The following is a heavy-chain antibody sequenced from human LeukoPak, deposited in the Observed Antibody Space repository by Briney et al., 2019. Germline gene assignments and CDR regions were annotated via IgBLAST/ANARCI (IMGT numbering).Heavy chain of an antibody. CDR1: GFTFSSYS. CDR3: AKWDGGSPTRTTYGMDV. Sequence: PGGSLRLSCAASGFTFSSYSMNWVRQAPGKGLEWVSSISSSSSYIYYADSVKGRFTISRDNSKNTLYLQMNSLRAEDTAVYYCAKWDGGSPTRTTYGMDVWGQGTTVTVSS. CDR2: ISSSSSYI. V-gene: IGHV3-21*04. J-gene: IGHJ6*02. D-gene: IGHD1-26*01.